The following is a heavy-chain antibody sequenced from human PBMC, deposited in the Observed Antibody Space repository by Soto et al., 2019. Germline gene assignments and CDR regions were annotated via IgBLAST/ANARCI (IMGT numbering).Heavy chain of an antibody. CDR3: EREGLGGSYSRSGRLNWFDP. CDR1: GYTFTSYG. Sequence: QVQLVQSGAEVKKPGASVKVSCKASGYTFTSYGISWVRQAPGQGLEWMGWISAYNGNTNYAQKLQGRVTMTTDTSTSTAYMELRSLRSDDTAVYYCEREGLGGSYSRSGRLNWFDPWGQGTLVTVSS. J-gene: IGHJ5*02. D-gene: IGHD1-26*01. CDR2: ISAYNGNT. V-gene: IGHV1-18*01.